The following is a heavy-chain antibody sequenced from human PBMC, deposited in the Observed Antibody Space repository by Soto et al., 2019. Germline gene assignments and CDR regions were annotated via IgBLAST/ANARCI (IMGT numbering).Heavy chain of an antibody. D-gene: IGHD1-26*01. V-gene: IGHV3-23*01. Sequence: GGSLRLSCAASGFTFSSYAMSWVRQAPGKGLEWVSAISGSGGSTYYADSVKGRFTISRDNSKNTLYLQMNSLRAEDTAVYYCANQLARETYRGSYFDYWGQGTLVTVSS. J-gene: IGHJ4*02. CDR1: GFTFSSYA. CDR2: ISGSGGST. CDR3: ANQLARETYRGSYFDY.